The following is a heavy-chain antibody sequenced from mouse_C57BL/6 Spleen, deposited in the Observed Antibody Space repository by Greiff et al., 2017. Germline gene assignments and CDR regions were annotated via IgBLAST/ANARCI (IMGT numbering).Heavy chain of an antibody. CDR1: GCTFTSYW. CDR3: ARGGSGYGDYAMDY. Sequence: QVQLQQPGAELVMPGASVKLSCKASGCTFTSYWMHWVKQRPGQGLEWIGEIDPSDSYTNYNPKFKGKSTLTVDKSSSTAYMQRSSLTSEDSAVYYCARGGSGYGDYAMDYWGQGTSVTVSS. J-gene: IGHJ4*01. CDR2: IDPSDSYT. V-gene: IGHV1-69*01. D-gene: IGHD3-2*02.